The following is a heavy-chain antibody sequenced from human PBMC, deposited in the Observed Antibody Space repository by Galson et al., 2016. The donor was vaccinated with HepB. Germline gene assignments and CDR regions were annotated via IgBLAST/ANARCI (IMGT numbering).Heavy chain of an antibody. D-gene: IGHD4-17*01. CDR2: IWYDGSNK. CDR3: ARRYGDYDIVYYYYYYMDV. Sequence: SLRLSCAASGFTFSSYGMHWVRQASGKGLEWVAVIWYDGSNKYYADSVKGRFTISRDNSKNTLYLQMNSLRAEETAVYYCARRYGDYDIVYYYYYYMDVWGKGTTGTVSS. J-gene: IGHJ6*03. V-gene: IGHV3-33*01. CDR1: GFTFSSYG.